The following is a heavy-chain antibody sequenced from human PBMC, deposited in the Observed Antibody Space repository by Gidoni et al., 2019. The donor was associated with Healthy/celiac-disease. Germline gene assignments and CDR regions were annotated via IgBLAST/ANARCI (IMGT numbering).Heavy chain of an antibody. D-gene: IGHD2-15*01. Sequence: EVQLVESWGGLVQPGGSLNLSCAASGFTCSGSAMHWVSQASGKGLEWVGRIRSKANSYATAYAASVKGRFTISRDDSKNTAYLQMNSLKTEDTAVYYCTRPAYCSGGSCYPNWGQGTLVTVSS. V-gene: IGHV3-73*02. CDR1: GFTCSGSA. J-gene: IGHJ4*02. CDR2: IRSKANSYAT. CDR3: TRPAYCSGGSCYPN.